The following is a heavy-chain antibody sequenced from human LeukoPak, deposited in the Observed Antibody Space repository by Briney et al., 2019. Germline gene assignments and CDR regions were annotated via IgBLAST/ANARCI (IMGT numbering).Heavy chain of an antibody. CDR2: IYSGGST. J-gene: IGHJ4*02. CDR3: ATENGSGSYYIGIPALDY. V-gene: IGHV3-66*01. Sequence: GGSLRLSCAASGFTVSSNYMSWVRQAPGKGLEWVSVIYSGGSTYYADSVKGRFTISRDNSKNTLYLQMNSLRAEDTAVYYCATENGSGSYYIGIPALDYWGQGTLVTVSS. D-gene: IGHD3-10*01. CDR1: GFTVSSNY.